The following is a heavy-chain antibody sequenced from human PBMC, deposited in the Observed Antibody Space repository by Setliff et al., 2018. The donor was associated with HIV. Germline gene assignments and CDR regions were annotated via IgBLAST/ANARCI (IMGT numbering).Heavy chain of an antibody. CDR1: GFSVSTYW. CDR2: ISSSGSTI. D-gene: IGHD1-1*01. V-gene: IGHV3-48*03. J-gene: IGHJ4*02. Sequence: AASGFSVSTYWMNWVRQAPGKGLEWVSYISSSGSTIYYADSVKGRFTISRDNAKNSLYLQMNSLRAEDTAVYYCARDAPLQHHDPNHFDYWGQGTLVTVSS. CDR3: ARDAPLQHHDPNHFDY.